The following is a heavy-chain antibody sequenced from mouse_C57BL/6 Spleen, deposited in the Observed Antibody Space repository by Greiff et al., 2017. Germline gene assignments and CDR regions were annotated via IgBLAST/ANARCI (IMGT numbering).Heavy chain of an antibody. V-gene: IGHV1-9*01. J-gene: IGHJ4*01. CDR1: GYTFTGYW. D-gene: IGHD1-1*01. Sequence: VKLMESGAELMKPGASVKLSCKATGYTFTGYWIEWVKQRPGHGLEWIGEILPGSGSTNYNEKFKGKATFTANTSSNTAYMQLSSLTTEDSAISYCASSAYYYGSSLYAMDYWGQGTSVTVSS. CDR3: ASSAYYYGSSLYAMDY. CDR2: ILPGSGST.